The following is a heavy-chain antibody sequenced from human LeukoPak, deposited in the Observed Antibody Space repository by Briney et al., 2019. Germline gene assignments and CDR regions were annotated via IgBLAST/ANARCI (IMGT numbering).Heavy chain of an antibody. Sequence: VASVKVSCKASGYTFTDYYIHWVRQAPGQGLEWVGWINPKSGDTSYTQNFQGRVTMARGTSITTAYMDLSRLRSDDTAVYFCARGGKITIFVVPTGAAFDIWGQGTVVTVSS. CDR1: GYTFTDYY. J-gene: IGHJ3*02. CDR2: INPKSGDT. V-gene: IGHV1-2*02. CDR3: ARGGKITIFVVPTGAAFDI. D-gene: IGHD3-3*01.